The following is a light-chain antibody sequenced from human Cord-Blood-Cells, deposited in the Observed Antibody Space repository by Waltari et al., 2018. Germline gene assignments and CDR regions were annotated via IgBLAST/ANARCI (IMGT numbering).Light chain of an antibody. V-gene: IGLV2-23*01. CDR3: CSYAGSSTWV. Sequence: QSALTQPASVSGSPGPSITISCTGPRRAGGSYNLFSWYQQHPGKAPKLMIYEGSKRPSGVSNRFSGSKSGNTASLTISGLQAEDEADYYCCSYAGSSTWVFGGGTKLTVL. CDR1: RRAGGSYNL. CDR2: EGS. J-gene: IGLJ3*02.